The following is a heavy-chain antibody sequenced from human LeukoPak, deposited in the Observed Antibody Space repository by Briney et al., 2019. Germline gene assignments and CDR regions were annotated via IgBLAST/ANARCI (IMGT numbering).Heavy chain of an antibody. V-gene: IGHV3-66*01. Sequence: GGSLRLSCAASGFTVSSNYMSWVRQAPGKGLEWVSVIYSGGSTYYAHSVKGRFTICRDNSKTTLYLQMNRRRAEDTAVYYCAKEAYGSGSIGYMDVWGKGTTVTLSS. CDR2: IYSGGST. CDR1: GFTVSSNY. CDR3: AKEAYGSGSIGYMDV. D-gene: IGHD3-10*01. J-gene: IGHJ6*03.